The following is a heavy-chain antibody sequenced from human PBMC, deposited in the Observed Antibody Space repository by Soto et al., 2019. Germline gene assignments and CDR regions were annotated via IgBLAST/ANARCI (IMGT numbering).Heavy chain of an antibody. V-gene: IGHV4-59*01. CDR2: IYYSGST. J-gene: IGHJ4*02. Sequence: PSETLSLTCTVSGGSISSYYWSWIRQPPGKGLEWIGYIYYSGSTNYNPSLKSRVTISVDTPKNQFSLKLSSVTAADTAVYYCARGEDDILTGYPVLDYWGQGTLVTVSS. D-gene: IGHD3-9*01. CDR3: ARGEDDILTGYPVLDY. CDR1: GGSISSYY.